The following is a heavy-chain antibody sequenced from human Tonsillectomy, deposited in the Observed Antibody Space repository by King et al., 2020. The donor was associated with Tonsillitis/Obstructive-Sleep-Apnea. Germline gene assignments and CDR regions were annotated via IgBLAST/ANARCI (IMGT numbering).Heavy chain of an antibody. Sequence: VQLVDSGGGLEQPGRSLRLSCEGSGFTFGDYSMTWVRQAPGRGLEWVGLIRSKAYGGTTEYAASVKGRFTMSRDDSKSTAYLQMNSLKIEDTAVYYCARTPDVWGSDRYSSGLDVWGPATTVTVSS. V-gene: IGHV3-49*04. CDR1: GFTFGDYS. D-gene: IGHD3-16*02. CDR2: IRSKAYGGTT. J-gene: IGHJ6*02. CDR3: ARTPDVWGSDRYSSGLDV.